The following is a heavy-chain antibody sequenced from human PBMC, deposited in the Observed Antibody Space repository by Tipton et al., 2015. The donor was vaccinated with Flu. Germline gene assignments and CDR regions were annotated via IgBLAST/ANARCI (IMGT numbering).Heavy chain of an antibody. J-gene: IGHJ2*01. V-gene: IGHV4-39*01. CDR1: GGSISSSSYY. CDR2: IYYSGST. CDR3: ARPHTPTYYDFWSGYYPTGDWYFDL. Sequence: LRLSCTVSGGSISSSSYYWGWIRQPPGKGLEWIGSIYYSGSTYYNPSLKSRVTISVDTSKNQFSLKLSSVTAADTAVYYCARPHTPTYYDFWSGYYPTGDWYFDLWGRGTLVTVSS. D-gene: IGHD3-3*01.